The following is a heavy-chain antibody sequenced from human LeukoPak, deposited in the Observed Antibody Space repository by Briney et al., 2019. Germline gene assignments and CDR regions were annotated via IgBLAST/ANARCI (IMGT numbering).Heavy chain of an antibody. Sequence: SETLSLTCTVSGGSISSYYWSWIRQPPGKGLEWIGYIYYSGSTNYNPSLKSRVTISVDTSKNQFSLKLSSVTAADTAVYYCARVGYFSSTSCAKNAFDIWGQGTMVTVSS. D-gene: IGHD2-2*01. CDR1: GGSISSYY. CDR2: IYYSGST. V-gene: IGHV4-59*01. CDR3: ARVGYFSSTSCAKNAFDI. J-gene: IGHJ3*02.